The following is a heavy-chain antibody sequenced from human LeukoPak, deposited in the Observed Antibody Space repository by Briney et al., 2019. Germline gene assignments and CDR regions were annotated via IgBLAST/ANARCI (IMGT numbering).Heavy chain of an antibody. CDR2: ISYDGSNK. J-gene: IGHJ5*02. V-gene: IGHV3-30*14. CDR3: ARGGGSGWYPKVNAKNNWFDP. CDR1: GFTFSSYA. Sequence: PGGSLRLSCAASGFTFSSYAMHWVRQAPGKGLEWVAVISYDGSNKYYADSVKGRFTISRDNSKNTLYLQMNSLRAEDTAVYYCARGGGSGWYPKVNAKNNWFDPWGQGTLVTVSS. D-gene: IGHD6-19*01.